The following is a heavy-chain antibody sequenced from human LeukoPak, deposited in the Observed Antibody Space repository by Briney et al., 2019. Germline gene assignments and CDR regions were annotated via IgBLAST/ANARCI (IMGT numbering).Heavy chain of an antibody. Sequence: GGSLRLSCAASGFAFNSYSIKWVRQAPGKGLEWVSSITSRSSHIYYADSVKGRFTISRDNAKNSLDLQMSSLRAEDTAVYYCARVAQGASTENYYYYYMDVWGKGTRSPSP. CDR2: ITSRSSHI. D-gene: IGHD1-1*01. V-gene: IGHV3-21*01. J-gene: IGHJ6*03. CDR1: GFAFNSYS. CDR3: ARVAQGASTENYYYYYMDV.